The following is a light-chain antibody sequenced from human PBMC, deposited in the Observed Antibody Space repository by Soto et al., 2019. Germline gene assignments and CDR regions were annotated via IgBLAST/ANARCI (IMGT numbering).Light chain of an antibody. J-gene: IGLJ1*01. Sequence: QSALAQPASVSGSPGQSITISCTGTCSDVGAYNYVSWYQQHPGKAPKLMIYEVRGRPSGVSNRFSGSKSGNTASLTISGLQAEDEGDYFCSSYGSTSARYVFGTGTKLTVL. CDR1: CSDVGAYNY. CDR3: SSYGSTSARYV. V-gene: IGLV2-14*01. CDR2: EVR.